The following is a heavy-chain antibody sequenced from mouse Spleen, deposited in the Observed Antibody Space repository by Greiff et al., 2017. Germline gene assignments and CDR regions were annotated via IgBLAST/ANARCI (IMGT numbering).Heavy chain of an antibody. CDR3: AKGTTVVPEAY. J-gene: IGHJ3*01. CDR1: GYSITSDYA. CDR2: ISYSGST. Sequence: EVKLMESGPGLVKPSQSLSLTCTVTGYSITSDYAWNWIRQFPGNKLEWMGYISYSGSTSYNPSLKSRISITRDTSKNQFFLQLNSVTTEDTATYYCAKGTTVVPEAYWGQGTLVTVSA. V-gene: IGHV3-2*02. D-gene: IGHD1-1*01.